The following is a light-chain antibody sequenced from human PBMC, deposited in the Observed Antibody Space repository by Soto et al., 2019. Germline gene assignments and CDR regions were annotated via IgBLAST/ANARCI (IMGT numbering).Light chain of an antibody. Sequence: EIALTQSPGTLSLSPGERATLSCRASQSVSSSYLAGYQQKPGQAPRLLIYGASSRATGIPDRFSGSGSGTDFTLTISRLEPEDFAVYYCQQYGSSPESFGQGTKLEIK. V-gene: IGKV3-20*01. J-gene: IGKJ2*01. CDR3: QQYGSSPES. CDR1: QSVSSSY. CDR2: GAS.